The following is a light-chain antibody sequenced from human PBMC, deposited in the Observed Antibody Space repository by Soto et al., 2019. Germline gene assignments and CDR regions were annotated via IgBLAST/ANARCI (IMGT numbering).Light chain of an antibody. CDR2: AAS. V-gene: IGKV1-39*01. Sequence: DIQMTQSPSSLSASVGERVTIVCRASQSINPYLNWYHQKTGKXPXLLIYAASSLQSGVPSRFSGSGSGTDFTLTITGLRPEDFATYSCQQNYSIPITFGQGTRL. CDR1: QSINPY. J-gene: IGKJ5*01. CDR3: QQNYSIPIT.